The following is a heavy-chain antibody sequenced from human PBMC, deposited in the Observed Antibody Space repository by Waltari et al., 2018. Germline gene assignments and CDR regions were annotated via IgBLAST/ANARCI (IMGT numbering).Heavy chain of an antibody. CDR2: VSNSSSNI. Sequence: EVQLVESGGGLVKPGGSLRLSCSASGFTFSRHRMNWVRQAPGKGLEWVSSVSNSSSNIYYADSLKGRFTISRGNAKNLVYLEIKSLRAEDTAIYYCTRDNNRGVFDIWGQGTMVTVSP. J-gene: IGHJ3*02. D-gene: IGHD2-8*01. CDR3: TRDNNRGVFDI. CDR1: GFTFSRHR. V-gene: IGHV3-21*01.